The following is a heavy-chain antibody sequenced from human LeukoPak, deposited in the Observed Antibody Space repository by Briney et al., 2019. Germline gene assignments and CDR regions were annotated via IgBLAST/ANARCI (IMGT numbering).Heavy chain of an antibody. CDR1: GGPINSTRYY. Sequence: SETLSLTCTVSGGPINSTRYYWGWIRQPPGKGLEWIGYIYYSGSTNYNPSLKSRVTISVDTSKNQFSLKLSSVTAADTAVYYCARVDSAGGPLGYFDLWGRGTLVTVSS. CDR3: ARVDSAGGPLGYFDL. V-gene: IGHV4-61*05. CDR2: IYYSGST. J-gene: IGHJ2*01. D-gene: IGHD6-19*01.